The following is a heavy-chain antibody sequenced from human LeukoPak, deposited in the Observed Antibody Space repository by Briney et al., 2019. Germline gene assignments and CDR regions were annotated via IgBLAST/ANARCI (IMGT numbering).Heavy chain of an antibody. CDR1: GFIFSNYY. CDR2: IRSDSSYT. CDR3: ARLHSTAAAGTYDY. J-gene: IGHJ4*02. Sequence: GGSLRLSCAASGFIFSNYYMTWIRQAPGKGLDWMSYIRSDSSYTRYADSVKGRFTVSRDNAKNSLYLQMNSLRAEDTAVYYCARLHSTAAAGTYDYWGQGTLVTVSS. V-gene: IGHV3-11*06. D-gene: IGHD6-13*01.